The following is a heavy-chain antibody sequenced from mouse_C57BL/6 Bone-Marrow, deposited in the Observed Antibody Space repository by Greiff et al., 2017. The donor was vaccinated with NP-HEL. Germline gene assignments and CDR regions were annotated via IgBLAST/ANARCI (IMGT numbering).Heavy chain of an antibody. Sequence: QVQLQQPGAELVKPGASVKLSCKASGYTFTSYWMHWVKQRPGQGLEWIGMIHPNSGSTNYNEKFKSKATLTVDKSSSTAYMQLSSLTSEDSAVDYCARSEGTGTWYLDGGGAGTTVTVSS. D-gene: IGHD4-1*01. CDR3: ARSEGTGTWYLDG. V-gene: IGHV1-64*01. CDR1: GYTFTSYW. CDR2: IHPNSGST. J-gene: IGHJ1*01.